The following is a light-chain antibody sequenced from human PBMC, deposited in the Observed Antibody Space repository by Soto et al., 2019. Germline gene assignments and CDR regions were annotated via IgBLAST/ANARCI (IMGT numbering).Light chain of an antibody. V-gene: IGLV2-8*01. J-gene: IGLJ1*01. CDR3: SSYTGGNPSYV. Sequence: QSVLTRPPSASGSPGQSVTISFTGTSSDVGGYDYVSWYQQHPGKAPKLMIYEVTIRPSGVSDRFSGSKSGNTASLTVSGLQAEDEADYYCSSYTGGNPSYVFGTGTKVTVL. CDR1: SSDVGGYDY. CDR2: EVT.